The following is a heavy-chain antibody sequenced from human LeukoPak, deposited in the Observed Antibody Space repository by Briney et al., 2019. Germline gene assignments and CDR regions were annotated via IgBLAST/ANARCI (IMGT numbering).Heavy chain of an antibody. CDR2: INPNSGGT. CDR3: ARDHSSSYGYDPSGY. Sequence: VASVKVSCKASGYTFTGYYMHWVRQAPGQGLEWMGRINPNSGGTNYAQKFQGRVTMTRDTSISTAYMELSRLRSDDTAVYYCARDHSSSYGYDPSGYWGQGTLVTVSS. J-gene: IGHJ4*02. D-gene: IGHD5-18*01. V-gene: IGHV1-2*06. CDR1: GYTFTGYY.